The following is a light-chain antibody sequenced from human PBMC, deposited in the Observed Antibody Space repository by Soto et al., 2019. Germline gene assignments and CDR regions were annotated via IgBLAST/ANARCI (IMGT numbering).Light chain of an antibody. CDR1: QGIRNA. Sequence: AIQVTQSPSSMSASVGDSVTITCRTNQGIRNALGWYQQKPGKVPKLLIYAASTLRSGVPSRFSGSGSATDYTLTISSLPPEDFATYYCQQSYRPPTFGQGTRRDIK. CDR3: QQSYRPPT. V-gene: IGKV1-6*01. J-gene: IGKJ5*01. CDR2: AAS.